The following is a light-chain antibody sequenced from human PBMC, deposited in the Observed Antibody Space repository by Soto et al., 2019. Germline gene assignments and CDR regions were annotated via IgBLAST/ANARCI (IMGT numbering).Light chain of an antibody. Sequence: EIVLTQSPATLSLSPWERATLSCLASQSIGDNLAWYQQKPGQAPRLLIYAISYRATGIPARFSGSGSGTDFTLTISRLEPGDFAVYYCQVYGSSPKTFGQGTRLEIK. CDR2: AIS. J-gene: IGKJ5*01. CDR1: QSIGDN. CDR3: QVYGSSPKT. V-gene: IGKV3-20*01.